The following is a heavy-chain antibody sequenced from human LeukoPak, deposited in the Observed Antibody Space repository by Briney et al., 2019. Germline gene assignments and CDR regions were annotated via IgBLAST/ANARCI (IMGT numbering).Heavy chain of an antibody. CDR1: GFTFSNYW. Sequence: QTGGSLRLSCAASGFTFSNYWMHWVRQAPGKGLVWVSHIDSDGSSTKYADSVKGRFTISRGNAKNTLYLQMNSLRAEDTAVYYCARGYCSGGNCQSPFGFWGQGTLVTVSS. CDR3: ARGYCSGGNCQSPFGF. V-gene: IGHV3-74*01. D-gene: IGHD2-15*01. CDR2: IDSDGSST. J-gene: IGHJ4*02.